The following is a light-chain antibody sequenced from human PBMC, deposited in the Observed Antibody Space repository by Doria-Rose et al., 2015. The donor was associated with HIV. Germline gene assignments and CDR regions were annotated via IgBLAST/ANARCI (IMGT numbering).Light chain of an antibody. V-gene: IGKV3-11*01. CDR2: DAS. CDR1: QSVSSY. CDR3: QQYYNTPRT. J-gene: IGKJ1*01. Sequence: TQSPATLSLSPGERATLSCRASQSVSSYLAWYQQKPGQAPRLLIYDASNRATGIPARFSGSGSGTDFTLTISSLEPEDFAVYYCQQYYNTPRTFGQGTKVEVK.